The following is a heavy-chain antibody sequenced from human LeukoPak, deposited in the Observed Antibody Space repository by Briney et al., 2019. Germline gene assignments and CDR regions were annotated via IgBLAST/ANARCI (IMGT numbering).Heavy chain of an antibody. V-gene: IGHV3-53*01. Sequence: GGSLRLSCAVSGFTVSSNSMSWVRQAPGKGLEWVSFIYSAGNTHYSDSVKGRFTISIDNSKNTLYLQMDSLRAEDTAVYYCARRAGAYTHPYDYWGQGTLVTVSS. CDR2: IYSAGNT. CDR1: GFTVSSNS. CDR3: ARRAGAYTHPYDY. D-gene: IGHD3-16*01. J-gene: IGHJ4*02.